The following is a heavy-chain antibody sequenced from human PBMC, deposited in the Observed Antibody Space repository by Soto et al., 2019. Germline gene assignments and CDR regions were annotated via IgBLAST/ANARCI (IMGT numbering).Heavy chain of an antibody. J-gene: IGHJ4*02. Sequence: KPSETLSLTCTVSGGSISSTTYYWGWIRQPPGKGLEWIGSIYYSGSTHYSPSLESRVTISVDTSKNQFSLRLTSVTAADTAMFYGARQRFTVIVGAGELAYWGKGNQVTVSS. CDR1: GGSISSTTYY. D-gene: IGHD1-26*01. CDR3: ARQRFTVIVGAGELAY. CDR2: IYYSGST. V-gene: IGHV4-39*01.